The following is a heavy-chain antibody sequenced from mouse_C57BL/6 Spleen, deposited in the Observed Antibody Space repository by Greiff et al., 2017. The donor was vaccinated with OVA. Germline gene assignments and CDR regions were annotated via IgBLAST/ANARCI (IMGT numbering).Heavy chain of an antibody. J-gene: IGHJ4*01. D-gene: IGHD1-1*01. V-gene: IGHV1-26*01. CDR1: GYTFTDYY. Sequence: VQLQQSGPELVKPGASVKISCKASGYTFTDYYMNWVKQSHGKSLEGVGDNNPNNGGTRYNQKFKGTATLHGDKSSRKAYMELRSLTSEDSAVYYCASPSYGSPGYYAMDYWGQGTSVTVSS. CDR3: ASPSYGSPGYYAMDY. CDR2: NNPNNGGT.